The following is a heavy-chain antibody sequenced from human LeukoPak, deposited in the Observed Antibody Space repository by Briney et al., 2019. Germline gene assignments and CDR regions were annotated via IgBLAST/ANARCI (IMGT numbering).Heavy chain of an antibody. CDR2: INPSDGST. CDR3: ARVDVTFGLIGDY. V-gene: IGHV1-46*01. J-gene: IGHJ4*02. Sequence: ASVKVSCKASGYTFSSYFMHWVRQAPGQGLELMGIINPSDGSTSYARELQGRVTMTRDTSTGTVYMELSGLRSGDTAVYYCARVDVTFGLIGDYWGQGTLVTVSS. CDR1: GYTFSSYF. D-gene: IGHD2-21*02.